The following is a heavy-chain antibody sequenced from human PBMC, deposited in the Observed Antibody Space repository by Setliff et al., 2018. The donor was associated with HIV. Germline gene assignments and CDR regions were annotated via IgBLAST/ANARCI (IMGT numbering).Heavy chain of an antibody. V-gene: IGHV4-38-2*01. CDR1: GYPIIEAYY. D-gene: IGHD4-4*01. CDR2: IFRGVTT. J-gene: IGHJ6*03. Sequence: KPSETLSLTCAVSGYPIIEAYYRLWIRQSPTKGLEYIGIIFRGVTTYYNPSLRSRVALSMDTSKNQFSLRLSSVTAADTAIYYCARADSRRGAGYQYMDVWGKGTTVTVSS. CDR3: ARADSRRGAGYQYMDV.